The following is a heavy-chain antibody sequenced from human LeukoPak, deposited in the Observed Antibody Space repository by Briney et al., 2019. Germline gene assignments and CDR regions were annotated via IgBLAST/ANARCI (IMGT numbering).Heavy chain of an antibody. CDR1: GFTFSSYA. D-gene: IGHD5-12*01. Sequence: GGSLRLSCAASGFTFSSYAMSWVRQAPGKGLEWVGRFKSRRDGGTTDYAAAVKGRFTISRDDSKNTLWLQMNSLKTEDTAVYYCTAEQWQRFGYWGQGTLVTVSS. CDR2: FKSRRDGGTT. CDR3: TAEQWQRFGY. J-gene: IGHJ4*02. V-gene: IGHV3-15*01.